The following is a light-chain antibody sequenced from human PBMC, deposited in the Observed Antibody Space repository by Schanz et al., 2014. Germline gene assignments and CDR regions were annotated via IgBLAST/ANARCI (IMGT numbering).Light chain of an antibody. J-gene: IGKJ3*01. V-gene: IGKV3-20*01. CDR3: QHYGSPPLT. CDR2: SAS. CDR1: QSVSSGY. Sequence: VLTQSPGALSLSPGERATLSCRASQSVSSGYLAWYQQKPGQAPRLLIYSASSRATDIPDRFSGSGSGTDFTLTISRLEPEDFAVYYCQHYGSPPLTFGPGTRVDVK.